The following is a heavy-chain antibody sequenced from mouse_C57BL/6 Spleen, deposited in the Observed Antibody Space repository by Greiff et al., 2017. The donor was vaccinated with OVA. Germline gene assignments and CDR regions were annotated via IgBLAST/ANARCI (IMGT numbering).Heavy chain of an antibody. CDR3: ARPSIYDYDDGTDYFDY. Sequence: QVQLQQSGAELVKPGASVKISCKASGYTFTDYYINWVKQRPGQGLEWIGKIGPGSGSTYYNEKFKGKATLTADKSSSTAYMQLSSLTSEDSAVYFCARPSIYDYDDGTDYFDYWGQGTTLTVSS. CDR2: IGPGSGST. V-gene: IGHV1-77*01. J-gene: IGHJ2*01. D-gene: IGHD2-4*01. CDR1: GYTFTDYY.